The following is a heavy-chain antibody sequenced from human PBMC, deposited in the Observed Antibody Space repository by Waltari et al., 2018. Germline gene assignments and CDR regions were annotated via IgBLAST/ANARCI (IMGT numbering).Heavy chain of an antibody. CDR2: IIPILCIA. V-gene: IGHV1-69*04. Sequence: QVQLVQSGAEVKKPGSSVKVSCKASGGTFSSYAISWVRQAPGQVLGWMGGIIPILCIANYAQKFQGRVTITADESTSTAYMELSSLRSEDTAVYYCARDLDYDILTEVGYYYYMDVWGKGTTVTVSS. CDR3: ARDLDYDILTEVGYYYYMDV. J-gene: IGHJ6*03. D-gene: IGHD3-9*01. CDR1: GGTFSSYA.